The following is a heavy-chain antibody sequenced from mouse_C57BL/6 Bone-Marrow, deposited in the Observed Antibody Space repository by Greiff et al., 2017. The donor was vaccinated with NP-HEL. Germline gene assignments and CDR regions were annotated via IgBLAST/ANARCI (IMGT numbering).Heavy chain of an antibody. CDR3: EGNYVGYYAMDY. CDR1: GYTFTSYW. CDR2: IHPNSGST. V-gene: IGHV1-64*01. Sequence: QVQLQQPGAELVKPGASVKLSCKASGYTFTSYWMHWVKQRPGQGLEWIGMIHPNSGSTNYNEKFKSKATLTVDKSSSTAYMQLSSLTSEDSAVYYCEGNYVGYYAMDYWGQGTSVTVSS. J-gene: IGHJ4*01. D-gene: IGHD2-1*01.